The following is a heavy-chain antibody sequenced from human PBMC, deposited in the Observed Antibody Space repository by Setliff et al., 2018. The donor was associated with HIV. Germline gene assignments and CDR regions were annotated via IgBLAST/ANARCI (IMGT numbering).Heavy chain of an antibody. J-gene: IGHJ3*01. D-gene: IGHD3-10*01. CDR1: GGTSNTYA. CDR2: IIPILDIT. V-gene: IGHV1-69*10. Sequence: ASVKVSCKASGGTSNTYAINWVRQAPGQGLEWVGQIIPILDITTYAQKFQGRVTITADGSTSTMYMELSSLRPDDTAVYYCAGPRGDEAFDVWGQGTMVTVSS. CDR3: AGPRGDEAFDV.